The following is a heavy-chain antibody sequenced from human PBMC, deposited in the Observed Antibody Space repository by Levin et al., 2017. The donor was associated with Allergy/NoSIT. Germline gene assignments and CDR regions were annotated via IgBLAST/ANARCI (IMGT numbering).Heavy chain of an antibody. V-gene: IGHV1-2*02. D-gene: IGHD3-22*01. CDR3: ARVGASSCCYFEY. CDR2: INPNNGVT. J-gene: IGHJ4*02. Sequence: ASVKVSCKPFGYTFTDYYIHWVRQAPGQGLEWMGWINPNNGVTRYAQKFQGRITVTRDTSITTAYMELNRLRSDDTAVYYCARVGASSCCYFEYWGLGTLVTVST. CDR1: GYTFTDYY.